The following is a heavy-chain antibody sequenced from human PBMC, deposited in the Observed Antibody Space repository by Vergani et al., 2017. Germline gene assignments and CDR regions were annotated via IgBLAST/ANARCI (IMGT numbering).Heavy chain of an antibody. V-gene: IGHV3-21*01. CDR3: AREDIVVVPAAMWYFDY. D-gene: IGHD2-2*01. CDR1: GYSISSGYY. J-gene: IGHJ4*02. Sequence: VQLQESGPGLVKPSETLSLTCAVSGYSISSGYYWGWIRQPPGKGLEWVSSISSSSSYIYYADSVKGRFTISRDNAKNSLYLQMNSLRAEDTAVYYCAREDIVVVPAAMWYFDYWGQGTLVTVSS. CDR2: ISSSSSYI.